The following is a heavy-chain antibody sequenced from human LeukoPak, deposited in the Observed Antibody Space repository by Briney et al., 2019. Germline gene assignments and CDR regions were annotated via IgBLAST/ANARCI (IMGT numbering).Heavy chain of an antibody. J-gene: IGHJ3*02. D-gene: IGHD2/OR15-2a*01. V-gene: IGHV3-11*05. Sequence: GGSLRLSCAASGFTFSDYYMSWTRQAPGKGLEWVSYISSSSSYTNYADSVKGRFTISRDNAKNSLYLQMNSLRAEDTAVYYCARVRIRSPFDIWGQGTMVTVSS. CDR1: GFTFSDYY. CDR2: ISSSSSYT. CDR3: ARVRIRSPFDI.